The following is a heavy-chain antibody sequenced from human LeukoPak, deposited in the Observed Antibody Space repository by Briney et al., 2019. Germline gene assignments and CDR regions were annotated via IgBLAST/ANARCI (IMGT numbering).Heavy chain of an antibody. CDR1: GFTFSSYA. CDR3: AKDLDDSSGFYSYHH. D-gene: IGHD3-22*01. V-gene: IGHV3-23*01. CDR2: ISGSGDGT. Sequence: PGGSLRLSCAASGFTFSSYAMSWARQAPRKGLEWVSTISGSGDGTYYADSVKGRFTISRDNSKNTVYLQMNSLRADDTAVYYCAKDLDDSSGFYSYHHWGQGTLVTVSS. J-gene: IGHJ1*01.